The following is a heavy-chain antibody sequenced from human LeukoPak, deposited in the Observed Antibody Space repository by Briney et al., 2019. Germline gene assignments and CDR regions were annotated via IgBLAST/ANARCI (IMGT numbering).Heavy chain of an antibody. V-gene: IGHV3-30-3*01. J-gene: IGHJ4*02. CDR3: VRGVGLYDSIGYFDY. CDR2: ISFDGSNK. D-gene: IGHD3-22*01. CDR1: GFTYNICA. Sequence: GRSLRLSCAASGFTYNICAMYSVRQAPGKGLEWVTTISFDGSNKYYADSVRGRLTISRDNSKNTLYLQMNSLRVDDTAVYYCVRGVGLYDSIGYFDYWGQGTLVTVSS.